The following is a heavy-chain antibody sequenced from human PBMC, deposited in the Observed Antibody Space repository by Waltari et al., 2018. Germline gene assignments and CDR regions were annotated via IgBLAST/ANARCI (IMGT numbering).Heavy chain of an antibody. D-gene: IGHD6-19*01. CDR2: SDPEGGET. CDR3: ATLETSGWYQRDY. V-gene: IGHV1-24*01. CDR1: GHSFTEIS. Sequence: QVQLVQSGAEVKKPGASVKVSCKVSGHSFTEISMHWVRQAPGKGLEWMGGSDPEGGETLYAQKVQGRVTMTDETSTATDYMELSRMRSEATAIYYGATLETSGWYQRDYWGQGTLVTVSS. J-gene: IGHJ4*02.